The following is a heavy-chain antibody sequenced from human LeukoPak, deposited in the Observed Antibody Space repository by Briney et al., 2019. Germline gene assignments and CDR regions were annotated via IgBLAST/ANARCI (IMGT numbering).Heavy chain of an antibody. Sequence: SETLSLTCTVSGGSISSANYYWTWIRQSAGKGLEWIGRMSGSGGTTYNPSLKSRVTILVDMSNNQFSLRLNSVTAADTAVYYCARQDRTGYYDFWSGYHYYYYYMDVWGKGTTVTVSS. CDR3: ARQDRTGYYDFWSGYHYYYYYMDV. D-gene: IGHD3-3*01. CDR1: GGSISSANYY. V-gene: IGHV4-61*02. CDR2: MSGSGGT. J-gene: IGHJ6*03.